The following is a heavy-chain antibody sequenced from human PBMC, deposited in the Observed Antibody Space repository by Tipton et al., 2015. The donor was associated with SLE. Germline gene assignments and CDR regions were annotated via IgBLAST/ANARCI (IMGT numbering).Heavy chain of an antibody. J-gene: IGHJ4*02. V-gene: IGHV4-61*02. CDR1: GGSISSGSYY. CDR2: IHATGSA. D-gene: IGHD6-19*01. Sequence: TLSLTCTVSGGSISSGSYYWSWIRQPAGMGLEWIGRIHATGSANYNPSLRSRVTISVDSSKNQFSLKLSSVTAADTSMYYCAREGYSSGYYGDFDFWGQGTLVTVSS. CDR3: AREGYSSGYYGDFDF.